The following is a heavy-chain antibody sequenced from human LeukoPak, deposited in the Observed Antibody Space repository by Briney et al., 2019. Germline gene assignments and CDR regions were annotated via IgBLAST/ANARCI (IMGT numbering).Heavy chain of an antibody. CDR2: IYTDGST. V-gene: IGHV4-61*02. CDR1: GGSVSRGYYY. J-gene: IGHJ4*02. CDR3: AREAVSGPFHY. D-gene: IGHD6-19*01. Sequence: PSQTLSLTCTVSGGSVSRGYYYWSWIRQPAGERLEWIGRIYTDGSTYYNPSLKSRVTISLDTSKNHFSLKLTSMTAADTAVYYCAREAVSGPFHYWGQGTLVTVSS.